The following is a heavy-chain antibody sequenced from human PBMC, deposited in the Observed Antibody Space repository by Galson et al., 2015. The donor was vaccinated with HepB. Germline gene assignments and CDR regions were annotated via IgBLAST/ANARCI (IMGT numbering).Heavy chain of an antibody. V-gene: IGHV1-69*13. CDR2: VIPMSGTA. CDR1: GDTLSSYG. D-gene: IGHD2/OR15-2a*01. CDR3: ARFLLSPRAYWYFDV. Sequence: SVKVSCKASGDTLSSYGVSWVRQAPGQGLEWMGGVIPMSGTANYARKFQGRVSITADESTSTAYMELRSLRSEDTAIYFCARFLLSPRAYWYFDVWGRGTLVTVSS. J-gene: IGHJ2*01.